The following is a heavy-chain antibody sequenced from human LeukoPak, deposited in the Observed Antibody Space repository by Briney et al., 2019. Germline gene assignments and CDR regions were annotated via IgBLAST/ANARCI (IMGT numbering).Heavy chain of an antibody. V-gene: IGHV3-23*01. CDR3: AKVWTAYSDDYFDY. J-gene: IGHJ4*02. CDR1: GFTFSSYG. D-gene: IGHD3/OR15-3a*01. Sequence: GGSLRLSCAASGFTFSSYGMSWVRQAPGKGLECVSSISGSGGSTNHADSVKGRFTISRDNSKNTLHLQMNSLRAEDTAVYYCAKVWTAYSDDYFDYWGQGTLVTVPS. CDR2: ISGSGGST.